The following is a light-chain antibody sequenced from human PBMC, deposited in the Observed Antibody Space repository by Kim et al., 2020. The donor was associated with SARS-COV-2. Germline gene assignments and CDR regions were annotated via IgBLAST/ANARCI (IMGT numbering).Light chain of an antibody. CDR3: QQYGT. CDR2: DAS. V-gene: IGKV1-5*01. Sequence: STLSASVGGRVPIPCRASQSISSLLDWYQQKPGKAPKLLIYDASSLESGVPSRVSGSGSGTEFTLTIRSLQPDDFATYYCQQYGTFGQGTKVDIK. CDR1: QSISSL. J-gene: IGKJ1*01.